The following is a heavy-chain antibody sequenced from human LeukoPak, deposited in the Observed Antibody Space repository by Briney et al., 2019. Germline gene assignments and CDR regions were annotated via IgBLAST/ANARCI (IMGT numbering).Heavy chain of an antibody. CDR2: IYPGDSDT. D-gene: IGHD5-18*01. V-gene: IGHV5-51*01. CDR3: ASGGYSYSYYYYGMDV. Sequence: GESLKISCKGSGYSFTSYWIGRVRQMPGKGLEWMGIIYPGDSDTRYSPSFQGQVTISADKSISTAYLQWSSLKASDTAMYYCASGGYSYSYYYYGMDVWGQGTTVTVSS. CDR1: GYSFTSYW. J-gene: IGHJ6*02.